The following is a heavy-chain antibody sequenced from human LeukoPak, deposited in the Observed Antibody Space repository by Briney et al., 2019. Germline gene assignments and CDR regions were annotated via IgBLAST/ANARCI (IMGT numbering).Heavy chain of an antibody. CDR2: INSDGSST. V-gene: IGHV3-74*01. CDR3: ARVAPGNTALNY. CDR1: GFTFSIYW. D-gene: IGHD5-18*01. Sequence: GESLRLSCAAPGFTFSIYWMHWVRQPPGKGLVWVSRINSDGSSTSYADSVKGRFTISRDNAKNTLYLQMHSLRVEDTALYYCARVAPGNTALNYWVQGSLVTVSS. J-gene: IGHJ4*02.